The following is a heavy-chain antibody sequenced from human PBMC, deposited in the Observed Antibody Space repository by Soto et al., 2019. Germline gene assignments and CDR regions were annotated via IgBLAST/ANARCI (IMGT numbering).Heavy chain of an antibody. V-gene: IGHV3-30-3*01. Sequence: QVQLVESGGGVVQPGRSLRLSCAASGFTFSSYAMHWVRQAPGKGLEWVAVISYDGSNKYYADSVKGRFTISRDNSKNTLYLQMNSLRAEDTAVYYCARKGVFYYGSGSYYNGAFDIWGQGTMVTVSS. D-gene: IGHD3-10*01. CDR2: ISYDGSNK. CDR1: GFTFSSYA. J-gene: IGHJ3*02. CDR3: ARKGVFYYGSGSYYNGAFDI.